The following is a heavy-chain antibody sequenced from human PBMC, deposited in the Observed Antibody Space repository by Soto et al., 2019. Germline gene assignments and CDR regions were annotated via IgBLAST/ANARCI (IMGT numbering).Heavy chain of an antibody. Sequence: QPGGSLRLSCAASGLTFSSSSFHWVRQAPGRGLEWISYISSSSRSIYYADSLKGRFTISRDNAKNSLYLQVISLRDEDTAVYFCARGLYDMGRGMDVWGQGTTVTVSS. J-gene: IGHJ6*02. V-gene: IGHV3-48*02. CDR3: ARGLYDMGRGMDV. CDR1: GLTFSSSS. D-gene: IGHD2-8*01. CDR2: ISSSSRSI.